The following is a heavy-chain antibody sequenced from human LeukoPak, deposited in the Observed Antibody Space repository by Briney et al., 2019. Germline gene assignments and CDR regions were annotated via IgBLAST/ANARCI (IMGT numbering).Heavy chain of an antibody. D-gene: IGHD2-15*01. V-gene: IGHV4-39*07. CDR2: MYYSGST. J-gene: IGHJ4*02. CDR1: GDSISSSSYY. Sequence: SETLSLTCTVSGDSISSSSYYWGWVRQPPGKGLEWIGSMYYSGSTYYNPYLKSRVTISVDTSKNQFSLILSSVTAADTAVYYCARGVVAAPTNFDYWGQGTLVTVSS. CDR3: ARGVVAAPTNFDY.